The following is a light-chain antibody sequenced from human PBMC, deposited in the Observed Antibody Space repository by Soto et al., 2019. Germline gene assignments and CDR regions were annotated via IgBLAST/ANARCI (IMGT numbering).Light chain of an antibody. CDR3: QQYNNWPPT. Sequence: EIVMTQSPATLSVSPGERATLSCRASQSVSSNLAWYQQKPGQAPRLLIYGASTRATGIPARFSGSGSGTEFTLTLSSLPSEDFAVYYCQQYNNWPPTFGQGTKVEIK. CDR2: GAS. J-gene: IGKJ1*01. CDR1: QSVSSN. V-gene: IGKV3-15*01.